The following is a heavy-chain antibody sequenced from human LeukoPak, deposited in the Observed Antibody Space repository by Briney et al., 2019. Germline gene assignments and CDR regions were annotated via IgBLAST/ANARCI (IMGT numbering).Heavy chain of an antibody. D-gene: IGHD3-22*01. J-gene: IGHJ4*02. Sequence: SETLSLTCIVSGASTSGYYWSWIRQPPGGGLGWIAYTSYSGSTDYNPSLKSRVTISIDTSNNRLSLRLSSVTAADTAVYYCARSDLYSGSYYGVLYFNYWGQGTPVTVSS. CDR1: GASTSGYY. CDR2: TSYSGST. V-gene: IGHV4-59*01. CDR3: ARSDLYSGSYYGVLYFNY.